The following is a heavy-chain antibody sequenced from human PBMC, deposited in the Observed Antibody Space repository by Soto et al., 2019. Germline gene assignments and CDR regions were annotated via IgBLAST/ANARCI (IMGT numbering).Heavy chain of an antibody. Sequence: PGGSLRLSCAASGFTFSDYYMSWIRQAPGKGLEWVSYISSSSSYTNYADSVKGRFTISRDNAKNSLYLQMNSLRAEDTAVYYCARDLQMIVVVSQVEFDPWGQGTLVTVPS. V-gene: IGHV3-11*06. CDR3: ARDLQMIVVVSQVEFDP. CDR2: ISSSSSYT. D-gene: IGHD3-22*01. CDR1: GFTFSDYY. J-gene: IGHJ5*02.